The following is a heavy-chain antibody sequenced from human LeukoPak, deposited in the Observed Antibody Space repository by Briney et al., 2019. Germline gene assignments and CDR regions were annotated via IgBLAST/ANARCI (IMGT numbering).Heavy chain of an antibody. Sequence: PSQTLSLTCTVSGGSISSGGYYWSWIRQHPGKGLEWIGYIYYSGSTYYNPSLKSRVTISVDTSKNQFSLKLSSVTAADTAVYYCARGNRRGIAARLGMDVWGQGTTVTVSS. CDR3: ARGNRRGIAARLGMDV. CDR1: GGSISSGGYY. CDR2: IYYSGST. D-gene: IGHD6-6*01. J-gene: IGHJ6*02. V-gene: IGHV4-31*03.